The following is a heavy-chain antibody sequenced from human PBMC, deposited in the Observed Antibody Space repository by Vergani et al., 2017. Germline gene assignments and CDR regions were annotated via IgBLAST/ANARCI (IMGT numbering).Heavy chain of an antibody. J-gene: IGHJ6*02. D-gene: IGHD3-10*01. V-gene: IGHV3-21*01. Sequence: EVQLVESGGGLVKRGGSLRLSCAASGFTFSSYSMNWVRQAPGKGLEWVSSISSSSSYIHYSDSLKGRFTISRDNAKSSLYLQMNSLRAEATGVYYCAIDRYYLGARSYSCFYYYGLDVWGQGTAVTVSS. CDR2: ISSSSSYI. CDR3: AIDRYYLGARSYSCFYYYGLDV. CDR1: GFTFSSYS.